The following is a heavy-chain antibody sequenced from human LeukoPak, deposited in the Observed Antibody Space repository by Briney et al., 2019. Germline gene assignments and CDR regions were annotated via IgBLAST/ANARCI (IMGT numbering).Heavy chain of an antibody. CDR3: ARSLMITFGGVIVAHSPFDY. D-gene: IGHD3-16*02. J-gene: IGHJ4*02. V-gene: IGHV3-30-3*01. CDR1: GFTFSSYA. Sequence: GRSLRLSCAASGFTFSSYAMHWVRQPPGKGLEWVACISYDGSNKYYADSVKGRFTISRDNSKNTLYLQMNSLRAEDTAVYYCARSLMITFGGVIVAHSPFDYWGQGTLVTVSS. CDR2: ISYDGSNK.